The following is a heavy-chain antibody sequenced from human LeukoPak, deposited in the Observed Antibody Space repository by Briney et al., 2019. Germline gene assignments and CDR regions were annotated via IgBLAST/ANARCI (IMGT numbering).Heavy chain of an antibody. Sequence: SETLSLTCSVPGGSIRSLGYSWGWIRQPPGKGLEWIASMYYTGTTYYNPSLKSRVTMSVDTSKNQFSLNLTSVTAVDTAVFYCARSVSAYAGRGWFDPWGQGTLVTVSS. J-gene: IGHJ5*02. CDR1: GGSIRSLGYS. D-gene: IGHD5-12*01. CDR3: ARSVSAYAGRGWFDP. V-gene: IGHV4-39*07. CDR2: MYYTGTT.